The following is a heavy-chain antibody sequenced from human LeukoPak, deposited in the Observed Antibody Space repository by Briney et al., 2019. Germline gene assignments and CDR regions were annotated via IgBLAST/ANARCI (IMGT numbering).Heavy chain of an antibody. Sequence: GGSLRPSCAASGFTFSSYAMHWVRQAPGKGLEWVAVISYDGSNKYYADSVKGRFTISRDNSKNTLYLQMNSLRAEDTAVYYCARGLGQWPVRRACDYWGQGTLVTVSS. J-gene: IGHJ4*02. D-gene: IGHD6-19*01. CDR2: ISYDGSNK. CDR3: ARGLGQWPVRRACDY. CDR1: GFTFSSYA. V-gene: IGHV3-30*04.